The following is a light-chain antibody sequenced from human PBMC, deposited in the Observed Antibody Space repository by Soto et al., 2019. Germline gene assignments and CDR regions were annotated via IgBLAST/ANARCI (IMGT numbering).Light chain of an antibody. V-gene: IGKV1-12*01. CDR3: QHADSFPLIT. J-gene: IGKJ5*01. CDR1: EDISTC. Sequence: DIQMTQSPSSVSASVGDRVTITCRFSEDISTCLAWYQQKPGKAPKLLIYAASSLQSGVTSRFSGSGSGTDFTLTISSLQPEDFATYYCQHADSFPLITFGQGTRLEIK. CDR2: AAS.